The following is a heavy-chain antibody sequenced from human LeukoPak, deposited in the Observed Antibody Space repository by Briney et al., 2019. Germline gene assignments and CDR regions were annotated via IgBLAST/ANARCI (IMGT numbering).Heavy chain of an antibody. CDR2: INPNSGGT. V-gene: IGHV1-2*06. Sequence: ASVKVSCKASGYTFTGYYMHWVRQAPGQGLEWMGRINPNSGGTNYAQKFQGRVTMTRDTSISTAYMELSRLRSDDTAVYYCARVSNCSGGSCYSRYYYGMDVWGQGTTVTVSS. CDR3: ARVSNCSGGSCYSRYYYGMDV. D-gene: IGHD2-15*01. J-gene: IGHJ6*02. CDR1: GYTFTGYY.